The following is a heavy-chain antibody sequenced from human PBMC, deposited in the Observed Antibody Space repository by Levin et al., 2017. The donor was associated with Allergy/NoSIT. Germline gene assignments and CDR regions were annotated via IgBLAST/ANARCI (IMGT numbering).Heavy chain of an antibody. J-gene: IGHJ4*02. D-gene: IGHD2-15*01. CDR1: GGTFSSYA. V-gene: IGHV1-69*13. Sequence: SVKVSCKASGGTFSSYAISWVRQAPGQGLEWMGGIIPIFGTANYAQKFQGRVTITADESTSTAYMELSSLRSEDTAVYYCARSGYCSGGSCYRFDYWGQGTLVTVSS. CDR3: ARSGYCSGGSCYRFDY. CDR2: IIPIFGTA.